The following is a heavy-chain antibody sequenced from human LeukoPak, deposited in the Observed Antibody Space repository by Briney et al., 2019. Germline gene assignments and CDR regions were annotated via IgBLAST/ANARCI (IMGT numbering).Heavy chain of an antibody. Sequence: SETLSLTCAVYGGSFSGYYWSWIRQPPGKGLEWIGEINHSGGTNYNPSLKSRVTISVDTSKNQFSLKLSSVTAADTAVYYCARGDHYYDSSAFLDYWGQGTLVTVSS. V-gene: IGHV4-34*01. D-gene: IGHD3-22*01. CDR3: ARGDHYYDSSAFLDY. CDR1: GGSFSGYY. CDR2: INHSGGT. J-gene: IGHJ4*02.